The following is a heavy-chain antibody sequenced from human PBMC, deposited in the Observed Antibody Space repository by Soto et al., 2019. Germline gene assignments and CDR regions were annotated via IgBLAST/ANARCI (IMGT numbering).Heavy chain of an antibody. CDR2: IYYSGST. Sequence: QLQLQESGPGLVKPSETLSLTCTVSGGSISSSSYYWGWIRQPPGKGLEWIGSIYYSGSTYYNPSLSSRVTISVDTSKNQFSLKLSSVTAADTAVYYCASGFMVMGPYYFDYWGQGTLVTVSS. D-gene: IGHD3-22*01. CDR1: GGSISSSSYY. V-gene: IGHV4-39*01. J-gene: IGHJ4*02. CDR3: ASGFMVMGPYYFDY.